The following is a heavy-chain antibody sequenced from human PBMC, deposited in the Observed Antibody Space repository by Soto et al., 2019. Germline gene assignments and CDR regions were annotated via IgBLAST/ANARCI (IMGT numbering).Heavy chain of an antibody. CDR3: ARRIAAAGTWTLFDY. CDR1: SGSISSSNW. Sequence: QVQLQESGPGLVKPSGTLSLTCAVSSGSISSSNWWSWVRQPPGKGLEWIGEIYHSGSTNYNPSLRSRVTISVDKSKNHFSLKLSSVTAADTAVYYCARRIAAAGTWTLFDYWGQGTLVTVSS. D-gene: IGHD6-13*01. V-gene: IGHV4-4*02. CDR2: IYHSGST. J-gene: IGHJ4*02.